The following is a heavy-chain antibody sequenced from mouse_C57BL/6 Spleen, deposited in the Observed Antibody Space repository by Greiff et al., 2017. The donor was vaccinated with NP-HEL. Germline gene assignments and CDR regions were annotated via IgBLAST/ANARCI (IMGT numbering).Heavy chain of an antibody. CDR1: GFTFSDYG. D-gene: IGHD1-1*01. CDR3: ARNQITTVVAPYAMDY. Sequence: EVKLMESGGGLVKPGGSLKLSCAASGFTFSDYGMHWVRQAPEKGLEWVAYISSGSSTIYYADTVKGRFTISRDNAKNTLFLQMTSLRSEDTAMYYCARNQITTVVAPYAMDYWGQGTSVTVSS. CDR2: ISSGSSTI. J-gene: IGHJ4*01. V-gene: IGHV5-17*01.